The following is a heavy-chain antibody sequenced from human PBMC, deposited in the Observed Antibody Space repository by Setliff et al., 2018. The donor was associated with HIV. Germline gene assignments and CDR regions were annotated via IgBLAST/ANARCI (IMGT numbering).Heavy chain of an antibody. CDR2: IFYSGST. CDR3: ARHICGTTACYAVDV. V-gene: IGHV4-39*01. D-gene: IGHD2-2*01. Sequence: PSETLSLTCTVSGGSISRSRNYWGWIRQPPGKGLEWIGSIFYSGSTYYNPSLKSRPTISVDTAKNQFSLKLSSVTAADTAVYYCARHICGTTACYAVDVWGPGTMVTVSS. CDR1: GGSISRSRNY. J-gene: IGHJ3*01.